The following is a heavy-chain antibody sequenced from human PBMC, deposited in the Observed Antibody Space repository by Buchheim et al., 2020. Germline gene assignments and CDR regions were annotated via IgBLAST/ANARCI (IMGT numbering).Heavy chain of an antibody. CDR2: IDPSDSYT. V-gene: IGHV5-10-1*01. CDR1: GYSFINYW. Sequence: EVQLVQSGAEVKKPGESLRISCAASGYSFINYWIIWVRQMPGKGLEWMGRIDPSDSYTSYSPSFQGHVTISTDKSISTAHPQWNSLKASDTAVYYCARHVRGYSYSPNSDYWGQGTL. J-gene: IGHJ4*02. D-gene: IGHD5-18*01. CDR3: ARHVRGYSYSPNSDY.